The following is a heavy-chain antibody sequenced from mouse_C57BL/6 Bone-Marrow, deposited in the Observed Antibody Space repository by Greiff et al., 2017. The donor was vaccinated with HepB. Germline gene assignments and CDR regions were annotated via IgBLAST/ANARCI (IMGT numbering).Heavy chain of an antibody. D-gene: IGHD1-1*01. CDR3: AGYYYCSSYWYFDV. CDR2: IYPGDGDT. Sequence: QVQLQQSGPELVKPGASVKISCKASGYAFSSSWMNWVKQRPGKGLEWIGRIYPGDGDTNYNGKFKGKATLTADKSSSTAYMQLSSLTSEDSAVYFWAGYYYCSSYWYFDVWGTGTTVTVSS. V-gene: IGHV1-82*01. J-gene: IGHJ1*03. CDR1: GYAFSSSW.